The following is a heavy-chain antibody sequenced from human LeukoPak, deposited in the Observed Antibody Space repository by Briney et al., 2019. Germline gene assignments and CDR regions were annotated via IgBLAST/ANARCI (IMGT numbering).Heavy chain of an antibody. J-gene: IGHJ4*02. CDR3: ARGGSDYYDSPRPPGY. CDR2: IYHSGST. CDR1: GGSITSGNYY. Sequence: SETLSLTCTVSGGSITSGNYYWSWIRQPPGKGLEWIGYIYHSGSTYYNPSLKSRVIISVDRSKNQFSLKLSSGTAADTAVYYCARGGSDYYDSPRPPGYWGQGTLVTVSS. D-gene: IGHD3-22*01. V-gene: IGHV4-30-4*08.